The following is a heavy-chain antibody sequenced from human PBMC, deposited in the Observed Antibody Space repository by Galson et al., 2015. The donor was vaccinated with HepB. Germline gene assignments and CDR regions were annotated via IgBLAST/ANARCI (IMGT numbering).Heavy chain of an antibody. V-gene: IGHV3-23*01. CDR2: ISGSGGST. Sequence: SLRLSCAASGFTFSSYAMSWVRQAPGKGLEWVSAISGSGGSTYYADSVKGRFTISRDNSKNTLYLQMNSLRAEDTAVYYCAKDSPPRPYSSSWYMSPGLFDYWGQGTLVTVSS. J-gene: IGHJ4*02. D-gene: IGHD6-13*01. CDR1: GFTFSSYA. CDR3: AKDSPPRPYSSSWYMSPGLFDY.